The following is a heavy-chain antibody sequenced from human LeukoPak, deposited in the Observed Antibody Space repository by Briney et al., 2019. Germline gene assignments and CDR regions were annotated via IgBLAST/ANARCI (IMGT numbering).Heavy chain of an antibody. Sequence: GGSLRLSCAAAGFTFSSYWMSWVRQAPGKGLEWVANIKQDGSEKYYMDSVKGRITISRDNAQNSLYLQMNSLRVEDTAVYYCARSGREATEIDYWGQGTLVTVSS. CDR3: ARSGREATEIDY. CDR2: IKQDGSEK. J-gene: IGHJ4*02. D-gene: IGHD1-1*01. CDR1: GFTFSSYW. V-gene: IGHV3-7*01.